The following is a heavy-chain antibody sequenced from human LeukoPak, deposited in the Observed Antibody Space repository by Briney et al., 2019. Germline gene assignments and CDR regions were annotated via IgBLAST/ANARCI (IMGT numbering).Heavy chain of an antibody. CDR2: ISYDGTNK. J-gene: IGHJ4*02. CDR1: GFTFSSYA. Sequence: GGSLRLSCAASGFTFSSYAMHWVRQAPGKGLEWVAVISYDGTNKYYADSVKGRFTISRDNSKNTLYLQMNSLRAEDTAVYYCAKARRGYCSSTSCYVADYWGQGTLVTVSS. V-gene: IGHV3-30*04. D-gene: IGHD2-2*01. CDR3: AKARRGYCSSTSCYVADY.